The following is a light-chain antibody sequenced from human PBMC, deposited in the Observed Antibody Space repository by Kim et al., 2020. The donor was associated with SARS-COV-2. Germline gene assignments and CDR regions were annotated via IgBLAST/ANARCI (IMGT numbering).Light chain of an antibody. J-gene: IGKJ1*01. Sequence: PGERTTLSCRASQPLSGNYLAWYNKKFGQAPRLLIYAAATRATGIPDRFSGSGSGTDFTLTISRVEPEDCAVYYCQQYGSSSRTFGQGTKVDIK. CDR1: QPLSGNY. CDR2: AAA. CDR3: QQYGSSSRT. V-gene: IGKV3-20*01.